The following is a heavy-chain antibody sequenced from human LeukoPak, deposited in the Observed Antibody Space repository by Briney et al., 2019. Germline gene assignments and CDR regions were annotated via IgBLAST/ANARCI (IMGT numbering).Heavy chain of an antibody. CDR3: TRGGYDFDY. J-gene: IGHJ4*02. D-gene: IGHD5-12*01. CDR1: GFTFSSYW. Sequence: PGGSLRLSCVASGFTFSSYWMNWVRQAPGKGLEWVANIKPDGSEKYYVDSVKGRFTISRDNAKNSLYLQMNSLRAEDTAVYYCTRGGYDFDYWGQGTLVTVSS. V-gene: IGHV3-7*01. CDR2: IKPDGSEK.